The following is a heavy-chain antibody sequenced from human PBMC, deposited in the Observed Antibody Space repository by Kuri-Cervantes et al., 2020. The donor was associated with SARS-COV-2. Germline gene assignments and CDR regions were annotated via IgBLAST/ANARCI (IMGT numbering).Heavy chain of an antibody. CDR3: AKQSPAQWELLNPYYYYYMDV. D-gene: IGHD1-26*01. J-gene: IGHJ6*03. CDR2: IGPSGTTI. Sequence: GESLKISCTASGFIFSDYYMTWIRQAPGKGLEWVSNIGPSGTTIYYADSVKGRFTISRDNSKNTLYLQMNSLRAEDTAVYYCAKQSPAQWELLNPYYYYYMDVWGKGTTVTVSS. V-gene: IGHV3-11*01. CDR1: GFIFSDYY.